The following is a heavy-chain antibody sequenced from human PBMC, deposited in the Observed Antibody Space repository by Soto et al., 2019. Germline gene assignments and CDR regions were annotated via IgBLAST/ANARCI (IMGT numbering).Heavy chain of an antibody. Sequence: GGSLRLSCAASGFTFSSYAMSWVRQAPGKGLEWVSSVSGGGGTTYYADSMKGRFTISRDNSKNTLYLRMNSLRAEDTAAYYCAKDLSIAAAEGNFDYWGQGTLVTVSS. J-gene: IGHJ4*02. CDR3: AKDLSIAAAEGNFDY. D-gene: IGHD6-13*01. V-gene: IGHV3-23*01. CDR1: GFTFSSYA. CDR2: VSGGGGTT.